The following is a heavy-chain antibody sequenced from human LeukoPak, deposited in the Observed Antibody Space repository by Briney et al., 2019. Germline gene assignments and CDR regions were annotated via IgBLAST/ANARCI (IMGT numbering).Heavy chain of an antibody. D-gene: IGHD3-10*01. V-gene: IGHV1-8*01. CDR3: ARISGMGRGEDFDY. J-gene: IGHJ4*02. CDR2: MNPNSGNT. CDR1: GYTFTSYD. Sequence: APVKVSCKASGYTFTSYDINWVGTATGQGLEGMGWMNPNSGNTGYAQKFQGRVTMTRNTSISTAYMELSSLRSEDTAVYYCARISGMGRGEDFDYWGQGTLVTVSS.